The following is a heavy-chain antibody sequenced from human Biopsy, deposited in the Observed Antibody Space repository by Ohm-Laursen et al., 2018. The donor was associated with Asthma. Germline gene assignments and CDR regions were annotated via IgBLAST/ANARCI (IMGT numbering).Heavy chain of an antibody. CDR2: IHRNGDT. CDR3: ARGWNCGGDCYSLDY. J-gene: IGHJ4*02. D-gene: IGHD2-21*02. CDR1: GDYIDSGDYS. V-gene: IGHV4-30-2*06. Sequence: SQTLSLTCGVSGDYIDSGDYSWTWIRQSPGVGLEWIGYIHRNGDTYYNPTLKNRVTISIDRSKNQFSLRLRSVTAADTAVYYCARGWNCGGDCYSLDYWGQGTLVTVSS.